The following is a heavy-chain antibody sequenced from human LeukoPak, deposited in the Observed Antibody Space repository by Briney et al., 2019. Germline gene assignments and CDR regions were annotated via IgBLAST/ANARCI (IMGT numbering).Heavy chain of an antibody. V-gene: IGHV2-5*02. CDR3: AHRGYAYSYFDY. CDR1: GFSISTRGVG. CDR2: IYWDDDK. D-gene: IGHD2-2*01. J-gene: IGHJ4*02. Sequence: SGPTLVKPTQTLTLTCSFSGFSISTRGVGVGWFRQPPGKAPEWLAHIYWDDDKRYSPSLKSRLTITKDTSKNQVVLTMTDIGPMDTATYYCAHRGYAYSYFDYWGQGTLVTVSS.